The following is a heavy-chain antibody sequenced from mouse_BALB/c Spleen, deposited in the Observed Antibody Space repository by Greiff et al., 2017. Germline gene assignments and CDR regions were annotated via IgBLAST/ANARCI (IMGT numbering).Heavy chain of an antibody. CDR1: GYTFTSYW. D-gene: IGHD2-4*01. CDR2: IYPGNSDT. V-gene: IGHV1-5*01. J-gene: IGHJ4*01. Sequence: EVKLQQSGTVLARPGASVKMSCKASGYTFTSYWMHWVKQRPGQGLEWIGAIYPGNSDTSYNQKFKGKAKLTAVTSTSTAYMELSSLTNEDSAVYYCTRGNYDYAMDYWGQGTSVTVSS. CDR3: TRGNYDYAMDY.